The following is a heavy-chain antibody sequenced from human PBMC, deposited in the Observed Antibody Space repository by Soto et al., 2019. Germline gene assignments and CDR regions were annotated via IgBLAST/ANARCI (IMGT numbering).Heavy chain of an antibody. Sequence: GGSLRLSCAASGFTFRSYWMHWVRQAPGKGLVWVSHINDDGSSPNYEDSVKGRFTISRDNAKDTLYLQMNGLRAEDTAVYYCARGGSGNYFNYFDYWGQGTPLTVSS. CDR1: GFTFRSYW. J-gene: IGHJ4*02. V-gene: IGHV3-74*01. CDR2: INDDGSSP. D-gene: IGHD1-26*01. CDR3: ARGGSGNYFNYFDY.